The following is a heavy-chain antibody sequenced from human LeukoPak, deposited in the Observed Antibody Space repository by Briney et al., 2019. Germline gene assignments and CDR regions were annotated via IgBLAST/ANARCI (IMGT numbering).Heavy chain of an antibody. J-gene: IGHJ4*02. D-gene: IGHD3-22*01. Sequence: PSETLSLTCTVSGGSISSSSYYWGWVRQPPGKGLEWIGSIYYSGSTYYNPSLKSRVTISVDTSKNQFSLKLSSVTAADTAVYYCARFIGNYYDSSGYSYGAWGQGTLVTVSS. V-gene: IGHV4-39*01. CDR1: GGSISSSSYY. CDR3: ARFIGNYYDSSGYSYGA. CDR2: IYYSGST.